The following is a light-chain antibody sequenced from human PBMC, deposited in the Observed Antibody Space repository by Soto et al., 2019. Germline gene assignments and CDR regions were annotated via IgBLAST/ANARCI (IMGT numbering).Light chain of an antibody. V-gene: IGLV2-14*03. CDR1: SSDVGGYNY. CDR3: SSYTSSSTLV. J-gene: IGLJ2*01. CDR2: DVS. Sequence: QSALTQPASVSGSPGQSITISCTGTSSDVGGYNYVSWYQQHPGKAPKFMIYDVSNRPSGVSNRFSGSKSGNTASLTISGLQAEDEADYNCSSYTSSSTLVFGGGTQLTVL.